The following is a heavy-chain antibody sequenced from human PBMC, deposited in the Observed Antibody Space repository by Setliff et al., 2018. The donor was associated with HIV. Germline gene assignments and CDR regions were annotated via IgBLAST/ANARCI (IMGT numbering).Heavy chain of an antibody. CDR2: VSSIGNT. J-gene: IGHJ4*02. CDR1: GGSISSYY. D-gene: IGHD1-26*01. V-gene: IGHV4-4*08. Sequence: PSETLSLTCTVSGGSISSYYWSWIRQSPRTRLEWIGYVSSIGNTNYNPSLKSRVTISVDTSKNQFSPQLNSVTAADTAVYFCARTRAPYFFAFWGQGAQVTVSS. CDR3: ARTRAPYFFAF.